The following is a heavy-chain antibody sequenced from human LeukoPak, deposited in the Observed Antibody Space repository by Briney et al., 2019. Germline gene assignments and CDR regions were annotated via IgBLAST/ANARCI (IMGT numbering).Heavy chain of an antibody. J-gene: IGHJ4*02. CDR2: INTNSGNP. D-gene: IGHD4-23*01. Sequence: GASVKVSCKASGYTFTHYAMNWVRQAPGQGLEWMGWINTNSGNPTYAQGFRGQFVFSLDTSVSTAYLQISSLKAEDTAVYYCARVQQSGGDYWGQGTLVTVSS. CDR3: ARVQQSGGDY. V-gene: IGHV7-4-1*02. CDR1: GYTFTHYA.